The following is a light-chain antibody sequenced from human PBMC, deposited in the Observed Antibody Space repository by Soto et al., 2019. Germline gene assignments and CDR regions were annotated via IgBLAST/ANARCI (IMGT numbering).Light chain of an antibody. CDR2: GAS. J-gene: IGKJ1*01. CDR3: QQHGSTPPIT. V-gene: IGKV3-20*01. Sequence: EIVLTQSPGTLSLSPGERATLSCRASQSVSSNYLAWYQRKPGQAPRLLIYGASSRATGIPDRFSGSGSGTDFTLTISRLEPEEFAVYYCQQHGSTPPITVGQATKGEIK. CDR1: QSVSSNY.